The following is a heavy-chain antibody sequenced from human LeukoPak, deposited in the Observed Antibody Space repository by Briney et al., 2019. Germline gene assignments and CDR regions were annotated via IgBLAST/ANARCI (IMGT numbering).Heavy chain of an antibody. D-gene: IGHD6-6*01. V-gene: IGHV4-38-2*01. CDR2: IYHSGST. CDR3: ATLGYSSSSEVD. CDR1: GYSIRSGYY. Sequence: PSETLSLTCDVSGYSIRSGYYWVCIRQPPGKGLEWIGSIYHSGSTYYNPSLKSRVTVSVDTSKNQFSLKVNSVTAADTAVYYCATLGYSSSSEVDWGQGTLVTVSS. J-gene: IGHJ4*02.